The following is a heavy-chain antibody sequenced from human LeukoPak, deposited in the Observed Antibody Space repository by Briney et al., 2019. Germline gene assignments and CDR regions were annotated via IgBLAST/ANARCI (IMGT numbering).Heavy chain of an antibody. CDR3: AKDTRPDYGDYVFDY. J-gene: IGHJ4*02. Sequence: GRSLRLSCAASGFTFSSYGMHWVRQAPGKGLEWVAVISYDGSNKYYADSVKGRFTISRDNSKNMLYLQMNSLRAEDTAVYYCAKDTRPDYGDYVFDYWGQGTLVTVSS. CDR1: GFTFSSYG. D-gene: IGHD4-17*01. CDR2: ISYDGSNK. V-gene: IGHV3-30*18.